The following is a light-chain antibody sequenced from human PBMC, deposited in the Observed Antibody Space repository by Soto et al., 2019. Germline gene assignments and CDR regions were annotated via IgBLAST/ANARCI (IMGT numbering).Light chain of an antibody. CDR1: QPISNW. Sequence: DSQLTQSTYTLSACVGDRGTITCRVTQPISNWFAWYQQRPGNAPQLLISAASRLASGVPSRFSCSGSGTEFTLTIRSLPPDDSATYYCQPYKSYFPRTFGQGGKVDI. CDR3: QPYKSYFPRT. CDR2: AAS. J-gene: IGKJ1*01. V-gene: IGKV1-5*01.